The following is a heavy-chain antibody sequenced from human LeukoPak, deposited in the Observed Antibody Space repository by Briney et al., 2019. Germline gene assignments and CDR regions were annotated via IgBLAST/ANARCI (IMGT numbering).Heavy chain of an antibody. Sequence: PGGSLRLSCTVSGFTFSNYAMSWVRQAPGKGLEWASSISERGDYTYYADSVKGRFTISRDNSKNTLYLQMNSLRAEDTAVYYCAKASSFGVGYFDYWGQGTLVTVSS. J-gene: IGHJ4*02. D-gene: IGHD3-3*01. V-gene: IGHV3-23*01. CDR3: AKASSFGVGYFDY. CDR2: ISERGDYT. CDR1: GFTFSNYA.